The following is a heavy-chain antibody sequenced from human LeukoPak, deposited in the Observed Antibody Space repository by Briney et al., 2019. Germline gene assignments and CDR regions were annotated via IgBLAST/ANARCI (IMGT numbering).Heavy chain of an antibody. Sequence: AGGSLRLSCAASGFTFSSYAVSWVRQAPGKGLEWVSAISGSGGSTYYADSVKGRFTISRDNSKNTLYLQMNSLRAEDTAVYYCAKDRAFMHGVYYYFDYWGQGTLVTVSS. CDR1: GFTFSSYA. CDR2: ISGSGGST. D-gene: IGHD3-10*01. CDR3: AKDRAFMHGVYYYFDY. J-gene: IGHJ4*02. V-gene: IGHV3-23*01.